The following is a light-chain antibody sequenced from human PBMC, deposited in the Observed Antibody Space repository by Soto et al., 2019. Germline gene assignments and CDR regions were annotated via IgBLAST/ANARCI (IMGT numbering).Light chain of an antibody. CDR3: QQTYSTPGT. CDR1: RTISSY. Sequence: DIQMTQSPSSLSASVGDRVTITCGARRTISSYLNWYQQKPGKAPNLLIYAASNLQGGVPSRFSGSGSGTDFTLTISSLHYEDFATYYCQQTYSTPGTFGQGTKVDIK. CDR2: AAS. V-gene: IGKV1-39*01. J-gene: IGKJ1*01.